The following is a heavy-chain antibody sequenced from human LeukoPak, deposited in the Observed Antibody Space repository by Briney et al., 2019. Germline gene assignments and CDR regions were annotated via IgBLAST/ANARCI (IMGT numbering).Heavy chain of an antibody. V-gene: IGHV1-69*04. CDR1: GGTFSSYA. J-gene: IGHJ5*02. CDR2: IIPIFGIA. D-gene: IGHD3-10*01. Sequence: SVKVSCKASGGTFSSYAISWVRQAPGQGLEWMGRIIPIFGIANYAQKFQGRVTITADKSTSTAYMELSSLRSEDTAVYYCARSLWFGESRGGSLSSSWFDPWGQGTLVTVSS. CDR3: ARSLWFGESRGGSLSSSWFDP.